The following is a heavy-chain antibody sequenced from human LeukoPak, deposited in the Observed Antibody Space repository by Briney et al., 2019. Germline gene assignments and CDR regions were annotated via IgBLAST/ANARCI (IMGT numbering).Heavy chain of an antibody. CDR1: GFTFSSYA. Sequence: GGSLRLSCAASGFTFSSYAMHWVRQAPGKGLEWVAVISYDGSNKYYADSVKGRFTISRDNSKNTLYLQMISLRAEDTAVYYCARERGSGAIFGAAAGNEFDYWGQGTLVTVSS. D-gene: IGHD6-13*01. CDR2: ISYDGSNK. CDR3: ARERGSGAIFGAAAGNEFDY. V-gene: IGHV3-30-3*01. J-gene: IGHJ4*02.